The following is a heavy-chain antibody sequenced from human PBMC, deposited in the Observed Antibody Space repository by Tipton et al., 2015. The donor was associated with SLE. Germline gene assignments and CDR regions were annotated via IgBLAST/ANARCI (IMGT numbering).Heavy chain of an antibody. CDR3: ARDLGAGWGGHWYFDL. J-gene: IGHJ2*01. CDR1: GGSINGYY. D-gene: IGHD3-16*01. CDR2: IYHSGST. V-gene: IGHV4-59*01. Sequence: TLSLTCTVSGGSINGYYWNWFRQPPGRELEWIGYIYHSGSTNYNPSLKSRVTMSVDTSKNQFSLKLSSVTTADTAVYYCARDLGAGWGGHWYFDLWGRGTLLTVPS.